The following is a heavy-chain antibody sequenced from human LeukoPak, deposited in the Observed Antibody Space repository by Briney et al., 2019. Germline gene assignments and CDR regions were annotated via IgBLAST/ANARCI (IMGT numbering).Heavy chain of an antibody. CDR2: IYSSGSA. Sequence: SETLSLTCTVSGGSISSYYWSWIRQPPGEGLEWVGYIYSSGSANYNPSLKSRVTISVDTSKKQFTPKLSSVTGAETAVYYCARRTSYYDGFDYWGQGTLVTVSS. J-gene: IGHJ4*02. V-gene: IGHV4-59*01. D-gene: IGHD3/OR15-3a*01. CDR3: ARRTSYYDGFDY. CDR1: GGSISSYY.